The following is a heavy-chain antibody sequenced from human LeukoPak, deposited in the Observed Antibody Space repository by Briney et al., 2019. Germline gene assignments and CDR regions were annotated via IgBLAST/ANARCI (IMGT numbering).Heavy chain of an antibody. Sequence: GESLKISCKGSGYRFTSYWIDWVRQMPGKGLEWMGVIYPGDSDTRYSPSFQGQVTISADKSISTAYLQWSSLKASDTAMYYCARRQWALGSPNFDYWGQGTLVTVSS. CDR2: IYPGDSDT. J-gene: IGHJ4*02. D-gene: IGHD1-26*01. V-gene: IGHV5-51*01. CDR1: GYRFTSYW. CDR3: ARRQWALGSPNFDY.